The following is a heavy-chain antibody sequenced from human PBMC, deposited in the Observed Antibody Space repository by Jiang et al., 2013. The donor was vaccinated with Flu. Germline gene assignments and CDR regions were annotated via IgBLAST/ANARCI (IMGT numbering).Heavy chain of an antibody. Sequence: KPTQTLTLTCSLSGVSLRVSGEGVGWIRQPPGKALEWLALIYWNDDKRYSPSLRSRLTVARGTPNYRVVLTMTNLDPMDTATYFCARTFDSGGYSRDGGFDVWGQG. J-gene: IGHJ3*01. CDR1: GVSLRVSGEG. CDR3: ARTFDSGGYSRDGGFDV. CDR2: IYWNDDK. D-gene: IGHD3-22*01. V-gene: IGHV2-5*01.